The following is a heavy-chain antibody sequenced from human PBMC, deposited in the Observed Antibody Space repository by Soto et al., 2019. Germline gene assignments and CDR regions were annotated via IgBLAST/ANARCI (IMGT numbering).Heavy chain of an antibody. CDR1: GFTFSSYG. J-gene: IGHJ4*02. Sequence: QVQLVESGGGVVQPGRSLRLSCAASGFTFSSYGMHWVRQAPGKGLEWVAVIWYDGSNKYYADSMKGRFTISRDNSKNTLYLQMNSLRAEDTAVYYCARDGGGYFDFWSGYFDYWGQGTLVTVSS. D-gene: IGHD3-3*01. V-gene: IGHV3-33*01. CDR2: IWYDGSNK. CDR3: ARDGGGYFDFWSGYFDY.